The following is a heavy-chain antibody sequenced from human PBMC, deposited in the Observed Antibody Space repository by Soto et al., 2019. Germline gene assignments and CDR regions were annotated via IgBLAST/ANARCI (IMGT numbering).Heavy chain of an antibody. V-gene: IGHV3-73*01. J-gene: IGHJ6*02. D-gene: IGHD4-4*01. Sequence: PGGFLRLSCAASGFTFSGSAMHWVRQASGKGLEWVGRIRSKANSYATAYAASVKGRFTISRDDSKNTAHLQMNSPKTEDTAVYYCTRHPTDYSKYRAHYYGMDVWGQGTTVTVSS. CDR2: IRSKANSYAT. CDR3: TRHPTDYSKYRAHYYGMDV. CDR1: GFTFSGSA.